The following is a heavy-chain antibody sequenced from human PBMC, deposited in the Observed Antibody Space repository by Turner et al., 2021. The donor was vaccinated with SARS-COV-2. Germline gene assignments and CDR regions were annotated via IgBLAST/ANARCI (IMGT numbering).Heavy chain of an antibody. CDR3: ARVYSGSYYGGYYYYGMDV. Sequence: QVQLVQSGAEVTKPGSSVKVSCTASGATFSSYVISWVRQAPGQVLEWMGGIIPIFGTANYAQRFQGRVTMTADESTSTAYMELSRLRSEDTAVYYGARVYSGSYYGGYYYYGMDVWGQGTTVTVSS. CDR1: GATFSSYV. CDR2: IIPIFGTA. D-gene: IGHD1-26*01. V-gene: IGHV1-69*01. J-gene: IGHJ6*02.